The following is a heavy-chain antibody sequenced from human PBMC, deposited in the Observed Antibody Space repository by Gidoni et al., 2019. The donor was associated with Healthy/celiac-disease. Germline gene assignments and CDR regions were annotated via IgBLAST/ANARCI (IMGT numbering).Heavy chain of an antibody. CDR3: AREGCSGGSCYSSPPNYGMDV. CDR2: ISSSGSTI. D-gene: IGHD2-15*01. Sequence: QVQLVESGGGLVKPGGSLRLSCAASGFTFSAYYMRWIRQAPGKGLEWVSYISSSGSTIYYADSVKGRFTISRDNAKNSLYLQMNSLRAEDTAVYYCAREGCSGGSCYSSPPNYGMDVWGQGTTVTVSS. V-gene: IGHV3-11*01. CDR1: GFTFSAYY. J-gene: IGHJ6*02.